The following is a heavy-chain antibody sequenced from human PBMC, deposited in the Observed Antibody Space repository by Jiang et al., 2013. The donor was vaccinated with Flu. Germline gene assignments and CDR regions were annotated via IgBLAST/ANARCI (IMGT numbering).Heavy chain of an antibody. CDR2: INHSGST. CDR1: GGSFCGYY. Sequence: LLKPSETLSLTCAVYGGSFCGYYWSWIRQPPGKGLEWIGEINHSGSTNYNPSLKSRVTISVDTSKNQFSLKLSSVTAADTAVYYCARHMVSVTHGIDYWGQGTLVTVSS. CDR3: ARHMVSVTHGIDY. D-gene: IGHD4-17*01. J-gene: IGHJ4*02. V-gene: IGHV4-34*01.